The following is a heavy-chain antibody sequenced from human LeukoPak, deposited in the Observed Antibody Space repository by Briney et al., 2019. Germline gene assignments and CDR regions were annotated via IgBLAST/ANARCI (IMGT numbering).Heavy chain of an antibody. CDR3: ARDRPIGIAASGTYDI. Sequence: SETLSLTCTVSGGSVNSGSYYWSWIRQPPGKGLEWIGYIHYSGSTNYNPSLKSRVTISVDTSKNQFSLKLTSVTAADTAVYYCARDRPIGIAASGTYDIWGQGTMVTVSS. D-gene: IGHD6-13*01. J-gene: IGHJ3*02. V-gene: IGHV4-61*01. CDR1: GGSVNSGSYY. CDR2: IHYSGST.